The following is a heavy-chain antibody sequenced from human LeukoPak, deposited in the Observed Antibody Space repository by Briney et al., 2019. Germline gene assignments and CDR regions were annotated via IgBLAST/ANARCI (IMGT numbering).Heavy chain of an antibody. Sequence: GGSLRLSCAASGFTFSSYSMNWVRQAPGKGLEWVSSISSSSSYIYYADSVKGRFTISRDNAKNSLYLQMNSLRAEDTAVYYCARGRYCSSTSCSRXXXFDPWGQGTLVTVSS. CDR3: ARGRYCSSTSCSRXXXFDP. D-gene: IGHD2-2*01. V-gene: IGHV3-21*01. CDR1: GFTFSSYS. CDR2: ISSSSSYI. J-gene: IGHJ5*02.